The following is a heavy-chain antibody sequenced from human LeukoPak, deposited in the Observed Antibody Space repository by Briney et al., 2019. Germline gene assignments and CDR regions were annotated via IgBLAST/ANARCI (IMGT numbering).Heavy chain of an antibody. V-gene: IGHV1-69*05. CDR3: ARGDPYDYTPFDY. CDR2: IIPIFGTA. D-gene: IGHD4-11*01. J-gene: IGHJ4*02. Sequence: SVKVSCKASGGTFSSYAISWVRQAPGQGLEWMGGIIPIFGTANCAQKFQGRVTITTDESTSTAYMELSSLRSEDTAVYYCARGDPYDYTPFDYWGQGTLVTVSS. CDR1: GGTFSSYA.